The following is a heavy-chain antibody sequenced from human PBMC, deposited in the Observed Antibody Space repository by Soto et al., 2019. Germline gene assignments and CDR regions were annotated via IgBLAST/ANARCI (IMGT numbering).Heavy chain of an antibody. V-gene: IGHV4-31*03. D-gene: IGHD3-9*01. J-gene: IGHJ6*03. CDR3: ARGEADYDILTGYPPAPMDV. Sequence: PSETLSLTCTVSGGSISSGGYYWSWIRQHPGKGLEWIGYIYYSGSTYYNPSLKSRVTISVDTSKNKFSLKLSSVTAADTAVYYCARGEADYDILTGYPPAPMDVWGKGTTVTVSS. CDR1: GGSISSGGYY. CDR2: IYYSGST.